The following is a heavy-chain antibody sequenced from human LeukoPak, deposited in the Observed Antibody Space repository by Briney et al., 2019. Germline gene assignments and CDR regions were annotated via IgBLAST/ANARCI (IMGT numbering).Heavy chain of an antibody. V-gene: IGHV4-59*01. Sequence: PSETLSLTCTVSGGSISSYYWSCIRQPPGKGLEWIGYIYYSGSTNYNPSLKSRVTISVDTSKNQFSLKLSSVTAADTAVYYCASHPGYYYYGMDVWGQGSAVTVSS. J-gene: IGHJ6*02. CDR2: IYYSGST. CDR3: ASHPGYYYYGMDV. CDR1: GGSISSYY.